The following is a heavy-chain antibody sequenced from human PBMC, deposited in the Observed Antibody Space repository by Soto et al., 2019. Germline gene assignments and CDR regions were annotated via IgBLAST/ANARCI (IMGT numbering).Heavy chain of an antibody. V-gene: IGHV3-23*01. Sequence: EVQLLESGGGLIQPGGSLRLSCAAFEFTFSSHAMSWVRQAPGKGLEWVSVISGSGGTTYYAESVKGRFTISRDNSMNTLYLQMNSLGAEDMAIYYCAKGRSDDSSGYYYTLDYWGQGTLVTVSS. CDR2: ISGSGGTT. CDR1: EFTFSSHA. CDR3: AKGRSDDSSGYYYTLDY. D-gene: IGHD3-22*01. J-gene: IGHJ4*02.